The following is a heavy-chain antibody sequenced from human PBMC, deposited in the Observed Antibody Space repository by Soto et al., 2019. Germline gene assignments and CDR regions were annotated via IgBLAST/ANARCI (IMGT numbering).Heavy chain of an antibody. CDR3: ARDRYSYYDFWSGSLPYYYYGMDV. Sequence: GGSLRLSCAASGFTFSSYSMNWVRQAPGKGLEWVSYISRSSSTTYYVDSVKGRFTISRDNAKNSLYLQMNSLRAEDTAVYYCARDRYSYYDFWSGSLPYYYYGMDVWGQGTTVTVSS. D-gene: IGHD3-3*01. J-gene: IGHJ6*02. CDR2: ISRSSSTT. V-gene: IGHV3-48*04. CDR1: GFTFSSYS.